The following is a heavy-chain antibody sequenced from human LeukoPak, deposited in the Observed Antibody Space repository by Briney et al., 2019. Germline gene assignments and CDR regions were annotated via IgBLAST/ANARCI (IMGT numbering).Heavy chain of an antibody. CDR1: GGTFSSYT. CDR3: ARGRYSGLVISPPPPS. D-gene: IGHD3-9*01. Sequence: SVKVSCKASGGTFSSYTISWVRQAPGQGLEWMGRIIPILGIANYAQKFQGRVTITADKSTSTAYMELSSLRSEDTAVYYCARGRYSGLVISPPPPSWGQGTLVTVSS. J-gene: IGHJ5*02. CDR2: IIPILGIA. V-gene: IGHV1-69*02.